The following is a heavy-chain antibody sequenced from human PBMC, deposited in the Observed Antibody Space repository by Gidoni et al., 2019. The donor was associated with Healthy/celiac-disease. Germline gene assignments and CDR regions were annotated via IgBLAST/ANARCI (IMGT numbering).Heavy chain of an antibody. V-gene: IGHV3-30-3*01. Sequence: QVQLVESGGGVVQPGRSLRLSCAASGFTFSSYAMHWVRQAPGKGLEWVAVISYDGSNKYYADSVKGRFTISRDNSKNTLYLQMNSLRAEDTAVYYCARDLNYSNYSFDYWGQGTLVTVSS. D-gene: IGHD4-4*01. CDR3: ARDLNYSNYSFDY. CDR1: GFTFSSYA. CDR2: ISYDGSNK. J-gene: IGHJ4*02.